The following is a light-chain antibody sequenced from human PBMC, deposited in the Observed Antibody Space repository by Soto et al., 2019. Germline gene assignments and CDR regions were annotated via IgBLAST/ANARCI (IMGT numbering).Light chain of an antibody. Sequence: EIVLTQSPGTLSLSPGERATLSCRASQSVSSNYLAWYQQKPGQAPRLLIYGVYSRATGIPDRFSGSGSGTDFTLTIIRLEPEDSAVYYSQQYASSPTWTFGQGTKVDIK. J-gene: IGKJ1*01. CDR3: QQYASSPTWT. CDR2: GVY. V-gene: IGKV3-20*01. CDR1: QSVSSNY.